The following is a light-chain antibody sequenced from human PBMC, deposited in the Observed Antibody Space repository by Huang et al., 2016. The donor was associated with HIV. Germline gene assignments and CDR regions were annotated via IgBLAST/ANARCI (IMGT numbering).Light chain of an antibody. V-gene: IGKV3-20*01. J-gene: IGKJ3*01. Sequence: EIVLTQSPGTLSLSPGERATLSCRASQSVSGSDLAWDQQKPGQAPRLLIDGASSRATGIPDRFSGSGSGTDFTLTSTRLEPEDTALYYCQVYGTSPPGPFGPGATVHIK. CDR2: GAS. CDR3: QVYGTSPPGP. CDR1: QSVSGSD.